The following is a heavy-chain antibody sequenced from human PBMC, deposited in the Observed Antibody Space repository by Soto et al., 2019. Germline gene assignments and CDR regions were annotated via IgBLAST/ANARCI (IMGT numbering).Heavy chain of an antibody. CDR3: ATSTTRATSGMDV. Sequence: SETMSLTCIVSGDSIRSYYWSWIRHPPGKGLEWIAYIYYSGRTNYNPSLKSRVTTSLDTSKNQFSLKLSSVTAADTAMYYCATSTTRATSGMDVWGQGTTVTVSS. CDR2: IYYSGRT. D-gene: IGHD1-26*01. J-gene: IGHJ6*02. V-gene: IGHV4-59*01. CDR1: GDSIRSYY.